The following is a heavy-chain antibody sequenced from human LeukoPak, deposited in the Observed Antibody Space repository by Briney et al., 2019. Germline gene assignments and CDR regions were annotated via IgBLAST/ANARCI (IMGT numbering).Heavy chain of an antibody. CDR2: IHYSGST. J-gene: IGHJ5*02. Sequence: SETLSLTSTVSGGSISSGDYYWSWIRQPPGKGLEWIGYIHYSGSTYYNPSLRSRVTMSVDTSKNQFSLKLSSVTAADTAVYYCARYGSGSRRFDPWGQGTLVTVSS. D-gene: IGHD3-10*01. CDR3: ARYGSGSRRFDP. CDR1: GGSISSGDYY. V-gene: IGHV4-30-4*01.